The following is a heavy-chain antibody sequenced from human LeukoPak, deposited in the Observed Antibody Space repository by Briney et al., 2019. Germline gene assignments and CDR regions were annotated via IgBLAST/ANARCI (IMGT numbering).Heavy chain of an antibody. J-gene: IGHJ4*02. D-gene: IGHD3-3*01. CDR2: SGSGGST. CDR3: AKDSWSGYYPNS. Sequence: PGGSLRLSCAASGFTFSNYAMSWVRQAPGKGLEWVSGSGSGGSTYYADSVKGRFTISRDNSRNTVYLQMNSLRADDTAVYYCAKDSWSGYYPNSWGQGTLVTVSS. CDR1: GFTFSNYA. V-gene: IGHV3-23*01.